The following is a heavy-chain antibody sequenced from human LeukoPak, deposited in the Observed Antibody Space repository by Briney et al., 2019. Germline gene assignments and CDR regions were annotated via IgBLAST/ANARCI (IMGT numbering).Heavy chain of an antibody. D-gene: IGHD2-2*01. V-gene: IGHV3-23*01. Sequence: PGGSLRLSCAASGFTFSSYAMSWVRQAPGKGLEWVSAISGSGGSTYYADSVKGRFTISRDNSKNTLYLQMNSLRAEDTAVYYCAKFGYCGSTSCGEYYFDYWGQGTLVTVSS. J-gene: IGHJ4*02. CDR1: GFTFSSYA. CDR2: ISGSGGST. CDR3: AKFGYCGSTSCGEYYFDY.